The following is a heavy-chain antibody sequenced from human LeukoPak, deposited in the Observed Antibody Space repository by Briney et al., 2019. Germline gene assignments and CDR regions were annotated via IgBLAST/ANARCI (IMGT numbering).Heavy chain of an antibody. CDR3: ARVIRPAAIDY. CDR1: GFTFSSYA. V-gene: IGHV3-21*01. CDR2: ISSSSSYI. J-gene: IGHJ4*02. D-gene: IGHD2-2*02. Sequence: PGGSLRLSCAASGFTFSSYAMSWVRQAPGNGLEWVSSISSSSSYIYYADSVKGRFTISRDNAKNSLYLQMNSLRAEDTAVYYCARVIRPAAIDYWGQGTLVTVSS.